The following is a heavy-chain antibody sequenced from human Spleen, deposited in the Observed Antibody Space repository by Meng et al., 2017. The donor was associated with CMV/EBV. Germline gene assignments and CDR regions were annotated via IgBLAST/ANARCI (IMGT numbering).Heavy chain of an antibody. CDR2: IGTAGDT. V-gene: IGHV3-13*01. CDR3: ARSDQYNSGWFGYYYYQMDV. CDR1: GFTFSTYD. J-gene: IGHJ6*02. Sequence: GESLKISCAASGFTFSTYDMHWVRQATGKGLEWVSAIGTAGDTYYPGSVKGRFTISRDNSKNTLFLEMNSLRTEDTAVYYCARSDQYNSGWFGYYYYQMDVWGLGTTVTVSS. D-gene: IGHD6-19*01.